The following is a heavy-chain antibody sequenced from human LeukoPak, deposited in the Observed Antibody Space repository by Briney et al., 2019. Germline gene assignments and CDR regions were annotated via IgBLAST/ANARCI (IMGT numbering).Heavy chain of an antibody. V-gene: IGHV4-59*01. J-gene: IGHJ4*02. CDR2: IYYSGST. CDR3: ARGWGYFAY. CDR1: GGSISGYY. Sequence: SETLSLTCSVSGGSISGYYWSWIRQPPGKGLEWIGYIYYSGSTKYNPSLKSRVTISVDASKNQFSLRLSSLTAADTAVYYCARGWGYFAYWGQGTLVTVSS. D-gene: IGHD1-26*01.